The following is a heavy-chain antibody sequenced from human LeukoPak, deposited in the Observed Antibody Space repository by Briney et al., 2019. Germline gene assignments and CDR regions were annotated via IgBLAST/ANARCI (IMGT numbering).Heavy chain of an antibody. CDR2: ISYDGSNK. V-gene: IGHV3-30*04. D-gene: IGHD3-10*01. Sequence: GRSLRLSCAASGFTFSSYAMHWVRQAPGKWLEWVEVISYDGSNKYYADSVKGRFTISRNNYKNTMYLQMNSLRAEDTAVYYCARDGGAYYGSGSSTYGGYFDYWGQGTLVTVSS. J-gene: IGHJ4*02. CDR3: ARDGGAYYGSGSSTYGGYFDY. CDR1: GFTFSSYA.